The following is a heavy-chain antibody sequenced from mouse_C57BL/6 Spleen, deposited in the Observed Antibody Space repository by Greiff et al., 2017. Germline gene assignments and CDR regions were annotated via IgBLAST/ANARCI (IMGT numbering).Heavy chain of an antibody. CDR1: GFTFSDYR. V-gene: IGHV5-17*01. D-gene: IGHD1-1*01. J-gene: IGHJ4*01. Sequence: EVQRVESGGGLVKPGGSLKLSCAASGFTFSDYRMHWVRQAPEKGLEWVAYISRGSSTIYYADTVKGRFTISRDNAKNTLFLQMTSLRSEDTAMYYCAIYYGSSYDAMDYWGQGTSVTVSS. CDR2: ISRGSSTI. CDR3: AIYYGSSYDAMDY.